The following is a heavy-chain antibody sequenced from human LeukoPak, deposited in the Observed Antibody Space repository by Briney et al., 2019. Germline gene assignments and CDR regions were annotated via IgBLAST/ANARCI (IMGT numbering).Heavy chain of an antibody. D-gene: IGHD2-15*01. V-gene: IGHV4-39*07. Sequence: SETLSLTCTVSGGSISSGGYYWRWIRQPPGTGLEWLGEINHSGSTNYNPSLKSRVTISVDTSKNQFSLKLSSVTAADTAVYYCASPAGHCSGGSCGYWGQGTLVTVSS. CDR1: GGSISSGGYY. J-gene: IGHJ4*02. CDR3: ASPAGHCSGGSCGY. CDR2: INHSGST.